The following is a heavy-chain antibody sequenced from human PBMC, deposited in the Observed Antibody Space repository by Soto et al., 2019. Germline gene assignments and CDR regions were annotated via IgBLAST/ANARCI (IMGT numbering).Heavy chain of an antibody. V-gene: IGHV3-21*01. Sequence: PGGSLRLSCAASGFTFSSYSMNWVRQAPGKGLEWVSSISSSSSYIYYADSVKGRFTISRDNAKNSLYLQMNSLRAEDTAVYYCARVLDGLVVITPVFDWDIWGQGTIITDS. CDR1: GFTFSSYS. J-gene: IGHJ3*02. CDR2: ISSSSSYI. D-gene: IGHD3-22*01. CDR3: ARVLDGLVVITPVFDWDI.